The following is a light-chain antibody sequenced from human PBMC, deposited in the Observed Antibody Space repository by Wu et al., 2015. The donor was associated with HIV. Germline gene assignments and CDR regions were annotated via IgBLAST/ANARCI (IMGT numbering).Light chain of an antibody. CDR3: QQYNNWPRT. CDR2: GAS. Sequence: EVIMTQSPATLSVSPGERITLSCRASQYITNNVAWYQQRPGQAPRLLVHGASTRATGVPGRFSGSWSATEFTLTITSLQSEDFAVYFCQQYNNWPRTFGQGT. CDR1: QYITNN. J-gene: IGKJ1*01. V-gene: IGKV3-15*01.